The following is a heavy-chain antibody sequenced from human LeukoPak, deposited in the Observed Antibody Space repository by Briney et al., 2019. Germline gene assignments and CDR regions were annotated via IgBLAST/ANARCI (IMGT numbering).Heavy chain of an antibody. CDR2: IYTSGTT. CDR3: ARANYDGSDY. CDR1: GGSISSYY. J-gene: IGHJ4*02. V-gene: IGHV4-4*07. Sequence: SETLSLTCAVSGGSISSYYWSWIRQPAGKGLEWIGRIYTSGTTNYNPSLKSRVTMSVDTSKNQFSLKMRSVTAADTAVYYCARANYDGSDYWGQGTLVTVSS. D-gene: IGHD3-22*01.